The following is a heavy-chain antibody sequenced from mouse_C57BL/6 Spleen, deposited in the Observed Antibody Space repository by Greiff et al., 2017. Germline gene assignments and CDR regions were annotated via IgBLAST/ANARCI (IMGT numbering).Heavy chain of an antibody. J-gene: IGHJ1*03. D-gene: IGHD3-2*02. CDR2: FHPYNDDT. V-gene: IGHV1-47*01. CDR1: GYTFTTYP. CDR3: SRGDKGQLRLRYFDV. Sequence: VKVVESGAELVKPGASVKMSCKASGYTFTTYPIEWMKQNHGKSLEWIGNFHPYNDDTKYNEKFKGNATLTVEKSSSTVYLELSRLTSDDSAFYYCSRGDKGQLRLRYFDVWGTGTTVTVSS.